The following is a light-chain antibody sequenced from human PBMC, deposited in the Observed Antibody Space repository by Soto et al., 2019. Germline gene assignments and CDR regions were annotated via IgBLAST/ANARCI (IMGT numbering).Light chain of an antibody. V-gene: IGKV3-15*01. Sequence: EIVMTQSPATLSVSPGERATVPCKTSQSVNTNLAWYQQKPGQVPRLLIYGPSTRAIGIPDRFSGSGSGTEFTLTITSLQSEDFAVYYCHQYHEWPMTFGQGTRLEIK. J-gene: IGKJ5*01. CDR2: GPS. CDR1: QSVNTN. CDR3: HQYHEWPMT.